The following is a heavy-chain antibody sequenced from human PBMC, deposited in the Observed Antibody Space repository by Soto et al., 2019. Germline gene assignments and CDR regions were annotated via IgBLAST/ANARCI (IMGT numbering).Heavy chain of an antibody. J-gene: IGHJ5*02. CDR2: INHSGST. CDR3: ARGPSVLRFLEWLFNWFDP. CDR1: GGSFSGYY. Sequence: SETLSLTCAVYGGSFSGYYWSWIRQPPGKGLEWIGEINHSGSTNYNPSLKSRVTISVDTSKNQFSRKLSSVTAADTAVYYCARGPSVLRFLEWLFNWFDPWGQGTLVTISS. D-gene: IGHD3-3*01. V-gene: IGHV4-34*01.